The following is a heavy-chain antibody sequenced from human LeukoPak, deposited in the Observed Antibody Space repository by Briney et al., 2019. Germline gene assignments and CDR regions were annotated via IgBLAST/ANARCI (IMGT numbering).Heavy chain of an antibody. CDR3: ARLYYGGRLFDY. CDR1: GGTFSSYA. Sequence: ASVKVSCKASGGTFSSYAISRVRQAPGQGLEWMGGIIPIFGTANYAQKFQGRVTITADESTSTAYMELSSLRSEDTAVYYCARLYYGGRLFDYWGQGTLVTVSS. V-gene: IGHV1-69*01. J-gene: IGHJ4*02. D-gene: IGHD4-23*01. CDR2: IIPIFGTA.